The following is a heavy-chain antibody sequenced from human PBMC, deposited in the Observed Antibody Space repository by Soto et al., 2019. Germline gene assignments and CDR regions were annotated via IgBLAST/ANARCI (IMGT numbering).Heavy chain of an antibody. CDR3: FAVSSYV. Sequence: DVQLLESGGGLVQPGGSLRLSCAVSGFTFSNYAMSWVRQAPGKGLEWVSVISSGGGSTYYADSVKGRFTISRDNSKNSVYLQMNSLRAGDTAVYYCFAVSSYVWGQGTLVTVSS. CDR1: GFTFSNYA. D-gene: IGHD2-8*01. J-gene: IGHJ4*02. CDR2: ISSGGGST. V-gene: IGHV3-23*01.